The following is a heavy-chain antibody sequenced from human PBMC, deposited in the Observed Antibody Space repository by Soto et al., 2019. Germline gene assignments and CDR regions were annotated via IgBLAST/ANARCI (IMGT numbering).Heavy chain of an antibody. CDR2: INSDGSST. V-gene: IGHV3-74*01. CDR3: AREQYYYGMDV. Sequence: PGGSLRLSCAASGFTFSSYWMHWVRQAPGKGLVWVSRINSDGSSTSYADSVKGRFTISRDNAKNTLYLQMNSLRAEDTAAYYCAREQYYYGMDVWGQGTTVTVSS. J-gene: IGHJ6*02. CDR1: GFTFSSYW.